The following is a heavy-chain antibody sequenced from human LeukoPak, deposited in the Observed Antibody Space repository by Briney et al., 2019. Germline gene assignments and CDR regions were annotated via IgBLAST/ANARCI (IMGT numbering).Heavy chain of an antibody. CDR1: GGSINSYY. J-gene: IGHJ4*02. CDR3: ARHTDIAALSSLHY. CDR2: SYYSGST. Sequence: SETLSLTCTVSGGSINSYYWSWIRQTPGKGREWIGDSYYSGSTNYDPSLKSRVTISVDTSKNQFSLKLRSLTAADTAVYYCARHTDIAALSSLHYWGQGTLVTVSS. V-gene: IGHV4-59*08. D-gene: IGHD6-13*01.